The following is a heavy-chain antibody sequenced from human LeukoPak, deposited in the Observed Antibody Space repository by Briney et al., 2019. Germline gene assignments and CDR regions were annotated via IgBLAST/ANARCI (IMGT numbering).Heavy chain of an antibody. J-gene: IGHJ4*02. D-gene: IGHD3-9*01. CDR3: ARGRGNDILTGYYIPDY. V-gene: IGHV4-4*07. CDR1: GGSISSYY. Sequence: SETLSLTCTVSGGSISSYYWSWIRQPAGKGLEWIGRIYTSGSTNYNPSLKSRVTISVDTSKNQFSLKLSSVTAADTAVYYCARGRGNDILTGYYIPDYWGQGTLVTVSS. CDR2: IYTSGST.